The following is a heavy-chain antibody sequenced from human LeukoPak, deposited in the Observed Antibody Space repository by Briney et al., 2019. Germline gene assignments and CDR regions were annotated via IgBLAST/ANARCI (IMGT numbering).Heavy chain of an antibody. V-gene: IGHV3-23*01. CDR3: ARGRQNSGSYSDAFDI. CDR1: GFTFSTYA. D-gene: IGHD1-26*01. Sequence: PGGSLRLSCAASGFTFSTYAMTWVRQAPGKGLESVSLISATGSTTYYAESVRGRFTISRDNSKNTLYLQMNSLRAEDTAVYYCARGRQNSGSYSDAFDIWGQGTMATVSS. CDR2: ISATGSTT. J-gene: IGHJ3*02.